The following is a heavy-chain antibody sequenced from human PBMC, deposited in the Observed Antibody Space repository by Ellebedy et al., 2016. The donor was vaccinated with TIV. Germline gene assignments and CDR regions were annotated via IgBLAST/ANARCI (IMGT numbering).Heavy chain of an antibody. D-gene: IGHD3-16*01. CDR1: GFTFSSYW. CDR3: AREQEDMTTSYYYYGLDV. Sequence: PGGSLRLSCAASGFTFSSYWMHWVRQAPGKGLVWVSRINSDGSSTSYADSVKGRFTISRDNAKNTLYLQMNSLRAEDTAVYYCAREQEDMTTSYYYYGLDVWGQGTTVTVSS. J-gene: IGHJ6*02. V-gene: IGHV3-74*01. CDR2: INSDGSST.